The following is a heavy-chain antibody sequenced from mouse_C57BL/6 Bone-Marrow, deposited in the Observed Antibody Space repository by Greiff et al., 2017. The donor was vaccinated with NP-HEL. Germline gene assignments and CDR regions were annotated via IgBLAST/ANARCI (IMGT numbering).Heavy chain of an antibody. CDR2: IDPETGGT. J-gene: IGHJ2*01. Sequence: VQLQQSGAELVRPGASVTLSCKASGYTFTDYEMHWVKQTPVHGLEWIGAIDPETGGTAYNQKFKGKAILTADKSSSTAYMGLRSLTSDDSAVYYCTRVDGYLFDYWGQGTTLTVSS. CDR3: TRVDGYLFDY. CDR1: GYTFTDYE. V-gene: IGHV1-15*01. D-gene: IGHD2-3*01.